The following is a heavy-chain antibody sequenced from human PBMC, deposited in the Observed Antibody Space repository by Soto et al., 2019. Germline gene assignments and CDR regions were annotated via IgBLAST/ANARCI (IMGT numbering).Heavy chain of an antibody. J-gene: IGHJ3*02. V-gene: IGHV1-69*06. Sequence: SVKVSCKASGGTFSSYAISWVRQAPGQGLEWMGGFIPIFVTANYAQKFQGRVTITADKSTSTAYMELSSLRSEDTAVYYCARDQAYYGGNLGPFDIWGQGTMVTVSS. CDR2: FIPIFVTA. CDR3: ARDQAYYGGNLGPFDI. CDR1: GGTFSSYA. D-gene: IGHD4-17*01.